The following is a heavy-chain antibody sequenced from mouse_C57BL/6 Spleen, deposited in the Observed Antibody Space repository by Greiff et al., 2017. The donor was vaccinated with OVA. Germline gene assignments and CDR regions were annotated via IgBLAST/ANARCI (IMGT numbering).Heavy chain of an antibody. Sequence: QVQLKESGAELVRPGTSVKVSCKASGYAFTNYLIEWVKQRPGQGLEWIGVINPGSGGTTYNEKFKGKATLTADKSSSTDYMQLSSLTSEDSAVYFCAREQGYGSSYGYFDVWGTGTTVTVSS. J-gene: IGHJ1*03. CDR1: GYAFTNYL. D-gene: IGHD1-1*01. V-gene: IGHV1-54*01. CDR2: INPGSGGT. CDR3: AREQGYGSSYGYFDV.